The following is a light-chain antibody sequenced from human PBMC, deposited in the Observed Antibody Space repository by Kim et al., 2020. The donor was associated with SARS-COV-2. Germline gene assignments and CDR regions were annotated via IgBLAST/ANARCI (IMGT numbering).Light chain of an antibody. CDR2: EVS. CDR1: SSDVGDKNY. Sequence: QSITISCTGTSSDVGDKNYVSWYQQHPGKAPKLLIYEVSKRPSGVSNRFSGSKSGNTASLTISGLQAEDEADYYCSSYAGSDNIYVFGTGTKVTVL. V-gene: IGLV2-14*03. CDR3: SSYAGSDNIYV. J-gene: IGLJ1*01.